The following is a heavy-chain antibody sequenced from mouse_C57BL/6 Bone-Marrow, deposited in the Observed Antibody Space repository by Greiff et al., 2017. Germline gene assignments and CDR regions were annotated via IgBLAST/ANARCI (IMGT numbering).Heavy chain of an antibody. CDR3: AREEDLFLDY. Sequence: QVQLQQSGAELVRPGTSVKVSCKASGYAFTNYLIEWVKQRPGQGLEWIGVINPGSGGTNYNEKFKGKATLTADKSSSTAYMQLSSLTSEDSAVYFCAREEDLFLDYWGQGTTLTDSS. V-gene: IGHV1-54*01. CDR1: GYAFTNYL. J-gene: IGHJ2*01. CDR2: INPGSGGT. D-gene: IGHD1-1*01.